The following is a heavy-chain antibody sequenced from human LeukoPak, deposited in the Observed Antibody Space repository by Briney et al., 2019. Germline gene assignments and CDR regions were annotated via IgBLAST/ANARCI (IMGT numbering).Heavy chain of an antibody. D-gene: IGHD4-17*01. CDR1: GGSFSGYY. CDR2: INHSGST. V-gene: IGHV4-34*01. Sequence: SETLSLTCAGYGGSFSGYYWSWIRQPPGKGLEWIGEINHSGSTNYNPSLKSRVTISVDTSKNQFSLKLSSVTAADTAVYYCAVARTTVKGFDYWGQGTLVTVSS. J-gene: IGHJ4*02. CDR3: AVARTTVKGFDY.